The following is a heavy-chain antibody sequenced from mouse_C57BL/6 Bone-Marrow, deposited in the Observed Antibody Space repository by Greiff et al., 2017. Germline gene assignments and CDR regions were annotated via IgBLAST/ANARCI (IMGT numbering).Heavy chain of an antibody. CDR1: GYTFTSYW. Sequence: QVQLKQSGAELVMPGASVKLSCKASGYTFTSYWMHWVKQRPGQGLEWIGEIDPSDSYTNYNQKFKGKSTLTVDKSSSTAYMQLSSLTSEDSAVYYCARWGYYGSSYDFDYWGQGTTLTVSS. D-gene: IGHD1-1*01. CDR2: IDPSDSYT. CDR3: ARWGYYGSSYDFDY. V-gene: IGHV1-69*01. J-gene: IGHJ2*01.